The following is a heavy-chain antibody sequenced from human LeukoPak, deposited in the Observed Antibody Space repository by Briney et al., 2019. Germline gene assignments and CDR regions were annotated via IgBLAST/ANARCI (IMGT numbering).Heavy chain of an antibody. CDR1: GGTFSSCA. CDR3: SYGSGSYYYYYGMDV. D-gene: IGHD3-10*01. V-gene: IGHV1-69*04. Sequence: SVKVSCKASGGTFSSCAISWVRQAPGQGLEWMGRIIPILGIANYAQKFQGRVTITADKSTSTAYMELSSLRSEDTAVYYCSYGSGSYYYYYGMDVWGQGTTVTVSS. CDR2: IIPILGIA. J-gene: IGHJ6*02.